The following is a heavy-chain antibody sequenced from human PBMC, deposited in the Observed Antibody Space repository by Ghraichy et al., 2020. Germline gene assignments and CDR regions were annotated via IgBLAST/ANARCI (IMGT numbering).Heavy chain of an antibody. D-gene: IGHD3-22*01. V-gene: IGHV3-30*03. CDR2: ISYDGGKK. CDR1: GFTFRKYD. CDR3: ARDYDTSGFYNPTYYYYAMDV. Sequence: PLRLSCAVSGFTFRKYDMHWVRQAPGKGLEWVALISYDGGKKFYADSVKGRFTISRDNSKNTLFLQIDSLRAEDTAVYYCARDYDTSGFYNPTYYYYAMDVWGQGTTVTVSS. J-gene: IGHJ6*02.